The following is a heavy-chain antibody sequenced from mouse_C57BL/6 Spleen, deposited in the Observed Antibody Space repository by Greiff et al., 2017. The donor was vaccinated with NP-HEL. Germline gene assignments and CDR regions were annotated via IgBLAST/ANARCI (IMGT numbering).Heavy chain of an antibody. V-gene: IGHV3-6*01. Sequence: EVKLVESGPGLVKPSQSLSLTCSVTGYSITSGYYWNWIRQFPGNKLEWMGYISYDGSNNYNPSLKNRISITRDTSKNQFFLKLNSVTTEDTATYYCARDYGSRAWFAYWGQGTLVTVSA. J-gene: IGHJ3*01. CDR2: ISYDGSN. D-gene: IGHD1-1*01. CDR3: ARDYGSRAWFAY. CDR1: GYSITSGYY.